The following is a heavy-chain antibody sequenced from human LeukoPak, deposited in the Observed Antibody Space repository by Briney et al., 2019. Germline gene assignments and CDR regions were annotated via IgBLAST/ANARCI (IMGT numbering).Heavy chain of an antibody. V-gene: IGHV4-59*02. CDR2: IYHTGST. J-gene: IGHJ4*02. Sequence: SETLSLTCTISGGSVSDYYWSWIRQSPGKGLEWIGYIYHTGSTSYSPSLKSRVTISADTSQNQFSLKLSSVTAADTAVYYCARTNLVGATHWGQGTLVTVSS. CDR1: GGSVSDYY. CDR3: ARTNLVGATH. D-gene: IGHD1-26*01.